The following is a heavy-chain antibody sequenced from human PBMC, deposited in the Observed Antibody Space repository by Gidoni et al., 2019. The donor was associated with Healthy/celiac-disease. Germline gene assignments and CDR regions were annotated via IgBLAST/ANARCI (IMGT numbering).Heavy chain of an antibody. V-gene: IGHV5-51*01. D-gene: IGHD6-19*01. CDR1: GYSFPSYW. Sequence: EVQLVQSGAEVKKPGESLKLSCKGSGYSFPSYWIGWVGQMPGKGLEWMGIIYPGDSDTRYSPSVQGQVTISADKSISTAYLQWSSLKASDTAMYYCARPAVAGTEGALENPRDWGQGTLVTVSS. CDR3: ARPAVAGTEGALENPRD. CDR2: IYPGDSDT. J-gene: IGHJ4*02.